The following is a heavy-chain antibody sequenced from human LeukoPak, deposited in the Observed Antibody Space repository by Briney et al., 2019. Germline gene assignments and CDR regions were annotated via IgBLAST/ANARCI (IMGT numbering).Heavy chain of an antibody. D-gene: IGHD4-23*01. CDR3: ASWRQIGGNLRFDY. J-gene: IGHJ4*02. CDR2: IIPILGIA. V-gene: IGHV1-69*02. Sequence: ASVKVSCKASGGTFSSYTISWVRQAPGQGLEWMGRIIPILGIANYAQKFQGRVTITADKSTSTAYMELSSLRSEDTAVYYCASWRQIGGNLRFDYWGQGTQVTVSS. CDR1: GGTFSSYT.